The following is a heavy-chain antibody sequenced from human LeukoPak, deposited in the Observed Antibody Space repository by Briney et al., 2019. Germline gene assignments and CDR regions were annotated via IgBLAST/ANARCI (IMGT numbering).Heavy chain of an antibody. CDR1: GGSFSGYH. Sequence: SETLSLTCAVYGGSFSGYHWSWIRQPPGKGLEWIGYIYYSGSTNYNPSLKSRVTISVDTSKNQFSLKLSSVTAADTAVYYCARHNYGDYETEYFQHWGQGTLVTVSS. CDR3: ARHNYGDYETEYFQH. V-gene: IGHV4-59*08. J-gene: IGHJ1*01. CDR2: IYYSGST. D-gene: IGHD4-17*01.